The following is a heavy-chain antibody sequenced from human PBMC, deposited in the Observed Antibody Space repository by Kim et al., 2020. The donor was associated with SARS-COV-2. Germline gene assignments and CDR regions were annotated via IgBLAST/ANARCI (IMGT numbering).Heavy chain of an antibody. CDR1: GFTFSSYG. J-gene: IGHJ4*02. V-gene: IGHV3-33*01. CDR2: IWYDGGNK. D-gene: IGHD4-17*01. Sequence: GGSLRLSCAASGFTFSSYGMHWVRQAPGKGLQWVAVIWYDGGNKYYADSVKGRFTISRDNSKNTLYLQMNSLRAEDTAVYYCARDEENGDYRDGRPRFYFDYWGQGTLVTVSS. CDR3: ARDEENGDYRDGRPRFYFDY.